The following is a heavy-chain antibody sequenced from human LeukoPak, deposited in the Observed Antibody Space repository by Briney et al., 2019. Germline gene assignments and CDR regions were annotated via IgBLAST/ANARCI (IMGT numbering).Heavy chain of an antibody. CDR1: RGSISSYY. D-gene: IGHD3-22*01. Sequence: PSETLSLXCTVSRGSISSYYWSWIRQPAGKGLEWIGRIYTSGSTNYNPSLKSRVTMSVDTSKNQFSLKLSSVTAADTAVYYCARGTIIAGPDYWGQGTLVTVSS. J-gene: IGHJ4*02. CDR3: ARGTIIAGPDY. V-gene: IGHV4-4*07. CDR2: IYTSGST.